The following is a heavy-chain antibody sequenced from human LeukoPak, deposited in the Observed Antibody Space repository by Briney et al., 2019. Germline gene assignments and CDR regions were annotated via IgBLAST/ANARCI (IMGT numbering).Heavy chain of an antibody. CDR2: IWYDGSNK. V-gene: IGHV3-33*06. Sequence: GGPLRLSCAASGFTFSSYGMHWVRQAPGKGLEWVAVIWYDGSNKYYADSVKGRFTISRDNSKNTLYLQMNSLRAEDTAVYYCAKDFGSYLGAFDIWGQGTMVTVSS. CDR3: AKDFGSYLGAFDI. D-gene: IGHD1-26*01. CDR1: GFTFSSYG. J-gene: IGHJ3*02.